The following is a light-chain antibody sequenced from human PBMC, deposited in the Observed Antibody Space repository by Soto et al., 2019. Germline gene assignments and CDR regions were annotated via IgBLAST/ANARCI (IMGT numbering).Light chain of an antibody. V-gene: IGKV1-33*01. CDR1: QDISNF. CDR3: QQYDKQPVT. CDR2: DVS. Sequence: DIQMTQSPSSLSASVGDRVTITCQASQDISNFLNWYHQTPGKAPRLLIYDVSSLQPGVASRFSGSGSGTDFSLTINRLQPEDIGTFYCQQYDKQPVTFGGGTKVDIK. J-gene: IGKJ4*01.